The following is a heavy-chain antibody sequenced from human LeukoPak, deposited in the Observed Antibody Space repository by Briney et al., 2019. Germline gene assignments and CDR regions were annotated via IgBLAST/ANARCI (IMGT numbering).Heavy chain of an antibody. D-gene: IGHD3-22*01. CDR2: ISGSGDNT. CDR3: AKGSYYDSSGSFYFVY. V-gene: IGHV3-23*01. Sequence: GGSLRLSCAASGFTFSSYAMSWVRQAPGKGLEWVSGISGSGDNTHYADSVKGRFTISRDNSKNTLYVQVNSLGTEDTAAYYCAKGSYYDSSGSFYFVYWGQGTLVTVSS. CDR1: GFTFSSYA. J-gene: IGHJ4*02.